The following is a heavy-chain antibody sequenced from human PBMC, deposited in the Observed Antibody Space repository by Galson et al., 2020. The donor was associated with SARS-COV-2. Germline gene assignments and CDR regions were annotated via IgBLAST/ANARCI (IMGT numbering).Heavy chain of an antibody. CDR2: ISYDGSNK. CDR1: GFTFSSYA. CDR3: ARSVTYYYYMDV. Sequence: SLKISCAASGFTFSSYAMHWVRQAPGKGLEWVAVISYDGSNKYYADSVKGRFTISRDNSKNTLYLQMNSLRAEDTAVYYCARSVTYYYYMDVWGKGTTVTVSS. V-gene: IGHV3-30*01. J-gene: IGHJ6*03.